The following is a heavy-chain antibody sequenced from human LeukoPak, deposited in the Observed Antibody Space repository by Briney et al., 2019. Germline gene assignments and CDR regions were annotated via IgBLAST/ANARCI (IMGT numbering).Heavy chain of an antibody. D-gene: IGHD5-18*01. CDR2: TYYRSKWYN. Sequence: SQTLSLTCAISGDSFSSNSVTWNWIRQSPSIDLEWLGRTYYRSKWYNDYAVSVKSLITINPDTSKNQFSLQLNSVTPEDTAVYYCTRAGSYGYYWYFDLWGRGTLVTVSS. CDR1: GDSFSSNSVT. V-gene: IGHV6-1*01. J-gene: IGHJ2*01. CDR3: TRAGSYGYYWYFDL.